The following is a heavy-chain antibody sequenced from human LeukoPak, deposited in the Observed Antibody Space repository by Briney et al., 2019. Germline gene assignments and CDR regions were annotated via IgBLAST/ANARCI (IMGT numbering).Heavy chain of an antibody. CDR1: GGSFSGYY. Sequence: PSETLSLTCAVYGGSFSGYYWSWIRQPPGKGLEWIGEINHSGSTNYNPSLKSRVTISVDTSKNQFSLKLSSVTAADTAVYYCARAPPRRGYSYGYLAAGTYFDYWGQGTLVTVPS. CDR3: ARAPPRRGYSYGYLAAGTYFDY. D-gene: IGHD5-18*01. V-gene: IGHV4-34*01. J-gene: IGHJ4*02. CDR2: INHSGST.